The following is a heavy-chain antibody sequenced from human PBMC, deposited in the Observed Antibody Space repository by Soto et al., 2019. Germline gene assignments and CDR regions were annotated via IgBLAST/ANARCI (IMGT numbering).Heavy chain of an antibody. CDR1: GGTFSSYA. D-gene: IGHD4-4*01. CDR2: IIPIFGTA. V-gene: IGHV1-69*13. Sequence: SVKVSCKASGGTFSSYAISWVRQAPGQGLEWMGGIIPIFGTANYAQKFQGRVTITADESTSTAYMELSSLRSEDTAVYYCARDLMTTVTHYYYYGMDVWGQGTKVTVSS. J-gene: IGHJ6*02. CDR3: ARDLMTTVTHYYYYGMDV.